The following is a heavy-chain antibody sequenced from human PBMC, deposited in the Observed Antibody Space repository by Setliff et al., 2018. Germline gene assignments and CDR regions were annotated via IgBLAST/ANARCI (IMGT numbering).Heavy chain of an antibody. V-gene: IGHV4-34*09. CDR1: GGTFSDYY. J-gene: IGHJ4*02. D-gene: IGHD2-2*01. Sequence: SETLSLTCSAYGGTFSDYYWTWIRQPPGKGLEWIGEINHSGTTNYNPSLKSRVTISLDASKNQFSLSLTYVVAADTAVYYCARDRGLGIAAASFDSWGRGAVVTVSS. CDR3: ARDRGLGIAAASFDS. CDR2: INHSGTT.